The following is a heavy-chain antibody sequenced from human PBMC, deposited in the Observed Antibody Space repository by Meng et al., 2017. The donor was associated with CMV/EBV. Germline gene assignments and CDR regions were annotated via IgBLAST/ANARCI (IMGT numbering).Heavy chain of an antibody. CDR3: AREPVSSY. Sequence: GESLKISCAASGFTFSSYWMSWVRQAPGKGLEWVANIKQDGSEKYYVDSVKGRFTISRDNAKNSLYLQMNSLRAGDTAVYYCAREPVSSYWGQGTLVTVSS. CDR2: IKQDGSEK. CDR1: GFTFSSYW. V-gene: IGHV3-7*01. D-gene: IGHD3-16*01. J-gene: IGHJ4*02.